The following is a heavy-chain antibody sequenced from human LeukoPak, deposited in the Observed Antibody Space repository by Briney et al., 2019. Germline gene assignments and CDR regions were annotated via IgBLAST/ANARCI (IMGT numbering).Heavy chain of an antibody. V-gene: IGHV3-30*03. CDR2: ISRDGSNK. J-gene: IGHJ6*03. CDR1: QSTFSSYD. D-gene: IGHD6-13*01. CDR3: ARVVGLTGYSSTWYSGYYYYMDV. Sequence: GGSLRLSCAASQSTFSSYDMHWVRQAPGKGLDWVAVISRDGSNKKYGDSVKGRFTTSRDNSKNTLYLQMNSLRAEDTAVYYCARVVGLTGYSSTWYSGYYYYMDVWGKGTTVTVSS.